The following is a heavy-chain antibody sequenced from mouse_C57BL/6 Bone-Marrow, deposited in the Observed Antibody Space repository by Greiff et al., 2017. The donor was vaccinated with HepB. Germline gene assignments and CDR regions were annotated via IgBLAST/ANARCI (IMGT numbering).Heavy chain of an antibody. V-gene: IGHV5-9-1*02. CDR3: TRVYYSNYDSAMDY. J-gene: IGHJ4*01. D-gene: IGHD2-5*01. CDR1: GFTFSSYA. CDR2: ISSGGDYI. Sequence: EVKLMESGEGLVKPGGSLKLSCAASGFTFSSYAMSWVRQTPEKRLEWVAYISSGGDYIYYADTVKGRFTISRDNARNTLYLQMSSLKSEDTAMYYCTRVYYSNYDSAMDYWGQGTSVTVSS.